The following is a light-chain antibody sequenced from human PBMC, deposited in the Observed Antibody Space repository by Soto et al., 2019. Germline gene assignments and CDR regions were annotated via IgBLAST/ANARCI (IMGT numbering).Light chain of an antibody. V-gene: IGKV3-20*01. CDR1: QSVSSIY. J-gene: IGKJ1*01. CDR2: GAS. CDR3: HHYGGSSWT. Sequence: EIVLTQSPGTLSLSPGARAPLSCRASQSVSSIYLAWSQQKPGQAPRLLIFGASSRATGIPDRFSGSGSGTDFTLTISRLEPEDFAVYYCHHYGGSSWTFGQGTKVDIK.